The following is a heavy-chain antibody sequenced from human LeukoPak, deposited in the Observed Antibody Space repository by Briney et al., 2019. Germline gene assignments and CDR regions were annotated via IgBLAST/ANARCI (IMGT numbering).Heavy chain of an antibody. CDR2: IWYDGSNK. J-gene: IGHJ4*02. Sequence: GRSLRLSCAASGFTFSSYGMHWVRQAPGKGLEWVAVIWYDGSNKCYADSVKGRFTISRDNSKNTLYLQMNSLRAEDTAVYYCARDRETTGSHPPFFDYWGQGTLVTVSS. D-gene: IGHD4-17*01. CDR1: GFTFSSYG. V-gene: IGHV3-33*01. CDR3: ARDRETTGSHPPFFDY.